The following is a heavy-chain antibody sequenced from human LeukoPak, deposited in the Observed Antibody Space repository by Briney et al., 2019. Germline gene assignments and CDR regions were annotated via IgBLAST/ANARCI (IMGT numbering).Heavy chain of an antibody. V-gene: IGHV3-30-3*01. J-gene: IGHJ4*02. D-gene: IGHD6-19*01. CDR3: AREGSSGGYFDY. Sequence: GGSLRLSCAASGFTFSSYAMHWVRQAPGKGLEWVAVISYDGNNKYYADSVKGRLTISRDNSKNTLYLQMNSLRAEDAAVYFCAREGSSGGYFDYWGQGTLVTVSS. CDR2: ISYDGNNK. CDR1: GFTFSSYA.